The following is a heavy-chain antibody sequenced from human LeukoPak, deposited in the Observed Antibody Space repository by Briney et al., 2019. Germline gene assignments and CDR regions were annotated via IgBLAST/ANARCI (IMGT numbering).Heavy chain of an antibody. CDR3: ARMAYGLDV. J-gene: IGHJ6*04. Sequence: GGSLRLSCAPSGFTFSSYWMSWVRQAPGKGLEWVANIKQDGSEKYYVDSVKGRFTISRDNAKNSLYLQMNSLRAEDTAVYYCARMAYGLDVWGKGTTVTVSS. D-gene: IGHD5-24*01. CDR2: IKQDGSEK. V-gene: IGHV3-7*03. CDR1: GFTFSSYW.